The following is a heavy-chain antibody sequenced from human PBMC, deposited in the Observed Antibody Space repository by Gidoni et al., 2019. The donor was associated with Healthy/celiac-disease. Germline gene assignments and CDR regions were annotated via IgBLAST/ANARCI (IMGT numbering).Heavy chain of an antibody. CDR3: ASGRRDPGYSYGPGALDY. D-gene: IGHD5-18*01. Sequence: QVQLVESGGGLVKPGGSLRLSCAASGFTFSDYYMSWIRQAPGKGLEWVSYISSSSSYTNYADSVKGRFTISRDNAKNSLYLQMNSLRAEDTAVYYCASGRRDPGYSYGPGALDYWGQGTLVTVSS. CDR2: ISSSSSYT. V-gene: IGHV3-11*06. CDR1: GFTFSDYY. J-gene: IGHJ4*02.